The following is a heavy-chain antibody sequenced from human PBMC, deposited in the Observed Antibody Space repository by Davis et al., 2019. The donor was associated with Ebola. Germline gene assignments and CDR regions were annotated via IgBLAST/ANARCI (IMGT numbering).Heavy chain of an antibody. D-gene: IGHD3-10*01. CDR3: ARVGALLWFGELLISAVGGMDV. J-gene: IGHJ6*02. CDR1: GYTFTGYY. Sequence: ASVKVSCKASGYTFTGYYMHWVRQAPGQGLEWMGWINPNSGGTNYAQKFQGRVTMTRDTSISTAYMELSRLRSDDTAVYYCARVGALLWFGELLISAVGGMDVWGQGTTVTVSS. CDR2: INPNSGGT. V-gene: IGHV1-2*02.